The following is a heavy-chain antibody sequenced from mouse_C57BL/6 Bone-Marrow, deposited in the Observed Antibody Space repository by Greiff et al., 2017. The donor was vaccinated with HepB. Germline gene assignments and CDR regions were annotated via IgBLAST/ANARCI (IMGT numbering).Heavy chain of an antibody. CDR3: ARSRGLYALV. Sequence: QVQLQQPGAELVMPGASVKLSCKASGYTFTSYWMHWVKQRPGQGLEWIGEIDPSDSYTNYNQKFKGKSTLTVDKSSSTAYMQLSSLTSEDSAVYYCARSRGLYALVWGTGTTVTVSS. CDR2: IDPSDSYT. D-gene: IGHD6-1*01. J-gene: IGHJ1*03. V-gene: IGHV1-69*01. CDR1: GYTFTSYW.